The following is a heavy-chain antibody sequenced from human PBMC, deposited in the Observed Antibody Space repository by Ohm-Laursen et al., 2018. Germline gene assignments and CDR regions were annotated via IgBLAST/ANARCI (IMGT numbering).Heavy chain of an antibody. CDR1: GFTFSSYA. D-gene: IGHD3-9*01. Sequence: SLRLSCSAPGFTFSSYAMSWVRQAPGKGLEWVSGISGSGDTTYYADSVKGRFTISRDNSRNTLDLQMNSLRVEDTALYYCARDIDWVAFDYWGQGTLVTVSS. V-gene: IGHV3-23*01. CDR2: ISGSGDTT. CDR3: ARDIDWVAFDY. J-gene: IGHJ4*02.